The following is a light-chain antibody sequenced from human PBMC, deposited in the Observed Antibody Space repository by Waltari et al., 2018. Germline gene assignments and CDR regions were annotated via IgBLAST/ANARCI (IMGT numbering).Light chain of an antibody. CDR2: RAS. V-gene: IGKV3-20*01. CDR1: QSVGSSS. Sequence: DIVLTQSPGTASLSPGERVTLSCRARQSVGSSSLAWYHQNPGQAPRLVIYRASRRATGIPHRFRGRGSGTDFSLTISRLEPEDFAVYYCQQHGTLPATFGQGTKVEIK. CDR3: QQHGTLPAT. J-gene: IGKJ1*01.